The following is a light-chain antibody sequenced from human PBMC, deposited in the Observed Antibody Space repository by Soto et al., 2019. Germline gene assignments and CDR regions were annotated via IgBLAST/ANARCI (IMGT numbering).Light chain of an antibody. J-gene: IGLJ3*02. V-gene: IGLV2-14*01. Sequence: QAVPTQPASVSGSPGQSITISCTGTSSDVGGFDSVSWYQQHPGTAPKVLIYGVNNRPSGISNKFSGSKSGNTASLTISGLQSEDEADYYFSSYTGGASWVFGGGTKLTV. CDR1: SSDVGGFDS. CDR2: GVN. CDR3: SSYTGGASWV.